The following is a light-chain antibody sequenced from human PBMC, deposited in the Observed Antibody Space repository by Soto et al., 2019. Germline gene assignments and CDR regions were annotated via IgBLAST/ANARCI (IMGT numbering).Light chain of an antibody. CDR2: EVS. CDR1: SSDVGGYNF. V-gene: IGLV2-14*03. J-gene: IGLJ1*01. Sequence: SVLTQPASVFGSPGQSITISCTGTSSDVGGYNFVSWYQQHPGKAPKLMIYEVSNRPSGVSNRFSGSKSGNTASLTISGLQPEDEADYYCSSYTTSSTVVFGTGTK. CDR3: SSYTTSSTVV.